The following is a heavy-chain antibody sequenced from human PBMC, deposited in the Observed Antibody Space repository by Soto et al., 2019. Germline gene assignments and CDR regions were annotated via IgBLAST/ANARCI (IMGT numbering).Heavy chain of an antibody. CDR2: IYYSGST. CDR1: GGSISSGDYY. V-gene: IGHV4-30-4*01. CDR3: AAYQGDYGGNPDAFDI. D-gene: IGHD4-17*01. J-gene: IGHJ3*02. Sequence: QVQLQESGPGLVKPSQTLSLTCTVSGGSISSGDYYWSWIRQPPGKGLEWIGYIYYSGSTYYNPSLKSRVTMPVDTSKNQFSLKLSSVTAADTAVYYCAAYQGDYGGNPDAFDIWGQGTMVTVSS.